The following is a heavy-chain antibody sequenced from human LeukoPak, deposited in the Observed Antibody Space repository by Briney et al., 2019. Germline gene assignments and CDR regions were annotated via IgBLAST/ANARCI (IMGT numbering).Heavy chain of an antibody. CDR3: ARDLRYCSSTSCLDAFDI. D-gene: IGHD2-2*01. CDR1: GFTFSDYY. V-gene: IGHV3-11*06. J-gene: IGHJ3*02. Sequence: GGPLRLSCAASGFTFSDYYMSWIRRAPGKGLEWVSYISSSSSYTNYADSVKGRFTISRDNAKNSLYLQMNSLRVDDTAVYYCARDLRYCSSTSCLDAFDIWGQGTMVTVSS. CDR2: ISSSSSYT.